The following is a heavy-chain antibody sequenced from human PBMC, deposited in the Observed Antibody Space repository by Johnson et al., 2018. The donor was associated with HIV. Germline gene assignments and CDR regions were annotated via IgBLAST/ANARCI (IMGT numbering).Heavy chain of an antibody. Sequence: QVQLVESGGGVVQPGRSLRLSCAGSGFTFSSYAFHWVRQAPAKGLEWVAAISYDGSDKYHADSVKGRFTISRDSSKNTLYLEMNTLRPEDTAMYYCARDATPWGGDYFGYAFDLWGQGTMVTVSS. V-gene: IGHV3-30*04. J-gene: IGHJ3*01. D-gene: IGHD4-17*01. CDR1: GFTFSSYA. CDR3: ARDATPWGGDYFGYAFDL. CDR2: ISYDGSDK.